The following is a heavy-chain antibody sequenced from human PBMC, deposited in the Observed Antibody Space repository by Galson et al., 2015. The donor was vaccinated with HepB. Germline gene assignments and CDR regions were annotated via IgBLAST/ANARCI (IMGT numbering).Heavy chain of an antibody. CDR2: ISYDGSNK. J-gene: IGHJ4*02. CDR3: ARDPGGDYDSSGYLDY. D-gene: IGHD3-22*01. V-gene: IGHV3-30-3*01. Sequence: SLRLSCAASGFTFSSYAMHWVRQAPGKGLEWVAVISYDGSNKYYADSVKGRFTISRDNSKNTLYLQMNSLRAEDTAVYYCARDPGGDYDSSGYLDYWGQGTLVAVSS. CDR1: GFTFSSYA.